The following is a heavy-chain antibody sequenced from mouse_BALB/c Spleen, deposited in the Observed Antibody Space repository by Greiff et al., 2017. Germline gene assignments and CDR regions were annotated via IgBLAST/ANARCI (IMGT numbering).Heavy chain of an antibody. CDR2: ISNLAHSI. V-gene: IGHV5-15*02. D-gene: IGHD1-1*02. J-gene: IGHJ3*01. CDR3: ARNGGVTPAWFAY. Sequence: EVKLMESGGGLVQPGGSRKLSCAASGFTFSDYGMAWVRQAPGKGPEWVAFISNLAHSIYYADTVTGRFTISRENAKNTLYLEMSSLRSEDTAMYYCARNGGVTPAWFAYWGQGTLVTVSA. CDR1: GFTFSDYG.